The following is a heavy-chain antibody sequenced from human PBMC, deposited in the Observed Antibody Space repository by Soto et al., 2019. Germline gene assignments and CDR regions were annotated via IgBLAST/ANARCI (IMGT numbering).Heavy chain of an antibody. CDR3: ATVMHDYGTNWVES. D-gene: IGHD4-17*01. J-gene: IGHJ5*01. CDR1: SGSLSSDKYY. CDR2: IYYTGTT. V-gene: IGHV4-30-4*01. Sequence: QVQLQESGPGLVKPSQTLSLTCSVSSGSLSSDKYYWNWIRQSPGKGLELIGHIYYTGTTHYNPSFTSRVIILLDKSKDQFSLNLSYVTAADTGVYYCATVMHDYGTNWVESWGQGILVTVAA.